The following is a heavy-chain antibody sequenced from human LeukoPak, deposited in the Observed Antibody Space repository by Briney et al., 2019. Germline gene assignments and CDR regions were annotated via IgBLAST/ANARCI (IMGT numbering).Heavy chain of an antibody. CDR2: IYHSGNT. J-gene: IGHJ4*02. D-gene: IGHD3-9*01. V-gene: IGHV4-4*02. CDR3: ARARNEILAGYYSFDY. Sequence: ASETLSLTCAVSGGSINTNNWWSWVRRPLGKGLEWIGEIYHSGNTNYNPSLKSRVTISGDKSKNQFSLKLSSVTAADTAICYCARARNEILAGYYSFDYWGQGILVTVSS. CDR1: GGSINTNNW.